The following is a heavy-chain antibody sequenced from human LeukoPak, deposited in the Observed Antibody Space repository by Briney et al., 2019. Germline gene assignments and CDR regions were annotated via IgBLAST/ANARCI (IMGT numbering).Heavy chain of an antibody. V-gene: IGHV1-18*01. J-gene: IGHJ3*02. Sequence: ASVKVSCKAPGYTFSSYGISWVRQAPGQGLEWMGWISGYNGNTNYAQKLQGRVTMTTDTSTGTAYMELRSLRSDDTAVYYCARGRMELSAFDIWGQGTMVTVSS. D-gene: IGHD1-26*01. CDR1: GYTFSSYG. CDR2: ISGYNGNT. CDR3: ARGRMELSAFDI.